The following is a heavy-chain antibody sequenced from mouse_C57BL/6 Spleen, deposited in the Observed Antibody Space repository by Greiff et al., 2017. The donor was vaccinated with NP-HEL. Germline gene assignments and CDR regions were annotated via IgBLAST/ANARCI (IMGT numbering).Heavy chain of an antibody. CDR1: GYTFTSYW. J-gene: IGHJ2*01. D-gene: IGHD1-1*01. CDR3: ARRHYGSNYFDD. V-gene: IGHV1-55*01. Sequence: QVQLQQPGAELVKPGASVKMSCKASGYTFTSYWITWVKQRPGQGLEWIGDIYPGSGSTNYNEKLKSKATLTVDTSSSTAYMQLLSLTSEDSAVYYCARRHYGSNYFDDWGQGTTLTVSS. CDR2: IYPGSGST.